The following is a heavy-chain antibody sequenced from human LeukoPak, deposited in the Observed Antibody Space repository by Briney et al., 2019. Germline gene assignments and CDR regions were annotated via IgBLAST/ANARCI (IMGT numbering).Heavy chain of an antibody. V-gene: IGHV4-59*11. Sequence: SETLSLTCTVSGGSISSHYWSWIRQPPGKGLEWIGYIYYSGSTNYNTSLTSRVTISVDTSKNQFSLKLSSVTAADTAVYYCARTPGSSYGNYYFDYWGQGTLVTVSS. CDR2: IYYSGST. J-gene: IGHJ4*02. CDR1: GGSISSHY. D-gene: IGHD5-18*01. CDR3: ARTPGSSYGNYYFDY.